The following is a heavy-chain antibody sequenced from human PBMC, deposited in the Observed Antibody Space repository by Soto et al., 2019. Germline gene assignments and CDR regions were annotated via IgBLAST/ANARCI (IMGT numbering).Heavy chain of an antibody. CDR1: GFTFDDYA. CDR3: AKDISRYYYGSGTYFDY. Sequence: GGSLRLSCAASGFTFDDYAMHWVRQAPGKGLEWVSGISWNSGSIGYADAVKGRFTISRDNAKNSLYLQMNSLRAEDTALYYCAKDISRYYYGSGTYFDYWGQGTLVTVSS. D-gene: IGHD3-10*01. CDR2: ISWNSGSI. J-gene: IGHJ4*02. V-gene: IGHV3-9*01.